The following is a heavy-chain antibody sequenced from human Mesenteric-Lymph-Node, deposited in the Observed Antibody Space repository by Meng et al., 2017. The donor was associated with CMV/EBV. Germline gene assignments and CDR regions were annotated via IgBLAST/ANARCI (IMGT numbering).Heavy chain of an antibody. CDR1: GYSFRTFG. CDR2: ISPYNGNR. V-gene: IGHV1-18*01. J-gene: IGHJ5*02. CDR3: ARDKLPIAAAGTTFDL. D-gene: IGHD6-13*01. Sequence: GYSFRTFGVSWVRQAPGQGLEWMAWISPYNGNRNYAQRFQDRLTMTTDTSTGTAFMELRSLRSDDTAVYYCARDKLPIAAAGTTFDLWGQGTLVTVSS.